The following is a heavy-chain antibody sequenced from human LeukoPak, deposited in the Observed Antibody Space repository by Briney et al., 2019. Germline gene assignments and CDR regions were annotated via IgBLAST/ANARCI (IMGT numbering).Heavy chain of an antibody. CDR2: IYPGDSDT. D-gene: IGHD3-22*01. V-gene: IGHV5-51*01. Sequence: GESLKISCKGSGYSFTSYWIGWVRQMPGKGLEWMGIIYPGDSDTRYSPSFQGQVTISADKSISTAYLQWSSLKASDTAMYYCARQRRQRHYYDSSGYYYYYYMDVWGKGTTVTVSS. CDR3: ARQRRQRHYYDSSGYYYYYYMDV. J-gene: IGHJ6*03. CDR1: GYSFTSYW.